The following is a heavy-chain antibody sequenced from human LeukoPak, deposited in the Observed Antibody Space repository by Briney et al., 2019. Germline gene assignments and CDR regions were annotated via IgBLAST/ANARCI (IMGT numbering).Heavy chain of an antibody. CDR2: IYPAGHT. V-gene: IGHV4-4*07. CDR3: ARITDPDYRSGWSGADY. CDR1: GGSLGNYY. Sequence: SGALSHTCKGSGGSLGNYYWSWVRQPAGKGLEWVGRIYPAGHTHYNASLKSRVTMSVDTSKNQFSLKMTSMSAADTAVYYCARITDPDYRSGWSGADYWGRGTQVTVSA. J-gene: IGHJ4*02. D-gene: IGHD6-19*01.